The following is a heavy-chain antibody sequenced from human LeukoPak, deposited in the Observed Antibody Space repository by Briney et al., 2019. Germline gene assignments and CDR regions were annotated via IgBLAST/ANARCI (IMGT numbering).Heavy chain of an antibody. CDR3: ARDLETDSGSYYGFDY. Sequence: ASVKVSCKASGYTFTTYYMHWVRQAPGQGLEWMGIINPSGGSTSYAQKFQGRVTTTRDTSTSTVYMELSSLRSEDTAVYYCARDLETDSGSYYGFDYWGQGTLVTVSS. CDR1: GYTFTTYY. V-gene: IGHV1-46*01. D-gene: IGHD1-26*01. J-gene: IGHJ4*02. CDR2: INPSGGST.